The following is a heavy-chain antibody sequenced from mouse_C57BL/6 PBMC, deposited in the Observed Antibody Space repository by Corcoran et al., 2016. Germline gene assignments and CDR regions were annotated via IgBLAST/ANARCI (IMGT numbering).Heavy chain of an antibody. V-gene: IGHV1-26*01. CDR2: INPNNGGT. J-gene: IGHJ2*01. Sequence: VQLQQSGAELVKPGASVKISCKASGYTFTDYYMNWVKQSHGKSLEWIGDINPNNGGTSYNQKFKGKATLTVDKSSSTAYMELRSLTSEDSAVYYCASIYYYGSPFDYWGQGTTLTVSS. D-gene: IGHD1-1*01. CDR3: ASIYYYGSPFDY. CDR1: GYTFTDYY.